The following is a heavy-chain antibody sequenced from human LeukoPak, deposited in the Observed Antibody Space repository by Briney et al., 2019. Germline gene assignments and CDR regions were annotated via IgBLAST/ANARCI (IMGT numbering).Heavy chain of an antibody. CDR1: GFTFDDYA. D-gene: IGHD3-9*01. J-gene: IGHJ6*02. Sequence: QPGRSLRLSCAASGFTFDDYAMHWVRRAPGKGLEWVSLISGDGGSTYYADSVKGRFTISRDNSKNSLYLQMNNLRTDDTALYYCAKGFSVLTSNHYYYYYGMDVWGQGTTVTVSS. CDR3: AKGFSVLTSNHYYYYYGMDV. CDR2: ISGDGGST. V-gene: IGHV3-43*02.